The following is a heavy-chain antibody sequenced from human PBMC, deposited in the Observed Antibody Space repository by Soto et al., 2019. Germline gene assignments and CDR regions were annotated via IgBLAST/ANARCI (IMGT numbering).Heavy chain of an antibody. V-gene: IGHV4-4*02. D-gene: IGHD6-13*01. CDR2: IYHGGST. J-gene: IGHJ6*02. CDR3: ARRGRLEAAGTGYGMDF. CDR1: GGSISSSNW. Sequence: SETLSLTCAVSGGSISSSNWWSWVRQPPGKGLEWIGEIYHGGSTNYNPSLKSRVTISVDKSKNQFSLKLSSVTAADTAVYYCARRGRLEAAGTGYGMDFWGPVTTVTFYS.